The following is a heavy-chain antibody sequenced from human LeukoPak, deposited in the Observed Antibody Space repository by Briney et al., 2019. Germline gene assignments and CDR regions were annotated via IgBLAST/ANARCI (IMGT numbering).Heavy chain of an antibody. J-gene: IGHJ4*02. CDR2: INEDGGEG. CDR1: GFTFSRYW. V-gene: IGHV3-7*01. CDR3: ARTRALDY. Sequence: PGGSLRLSCAASGFTFSRYWMSWFRQAPGKGLEWVANINEDGGEGYYAGSVKGRFAISRDNAQNSLLLRMNSLRAEDTAVYYCARTRALDYWGQGTLVTVSS.